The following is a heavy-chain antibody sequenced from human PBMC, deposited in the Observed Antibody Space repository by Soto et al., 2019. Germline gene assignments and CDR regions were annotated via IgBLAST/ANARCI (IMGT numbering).Heavy chain of an antibody. J-gene: IGHJ6*02. CDR2: INPNSGGT. CDR1: GYTFTGYY. Sequence: ASVKVSCKASGYTFTGYYMHWVRQAPGQGLEWMGWINPNSGGTNYAQKFQGWVTMTRDTSISTAYMELSRLRSDDTAVYYCARDPYPLTYYDFWSGYRGGQSPPVYGMDVWGQGTTVTVSS. D-gene: IGHD3-3*01. V-gene: IGHV1-2*04. CDR3: ARDPYPLTYYDFWSGYRGGQSPPVYGMDV.